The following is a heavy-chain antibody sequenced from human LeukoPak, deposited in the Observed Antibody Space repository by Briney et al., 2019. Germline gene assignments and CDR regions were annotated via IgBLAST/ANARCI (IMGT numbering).Heavy chain of an antibody. D-gene: IGHD3-10*01. Sequence: PRASVKVSCKASGGTFSSYAISWVRQAPGQGLEWMGGITPIFGTANYAQKFQGRVTITADESTSTAYMELSSLRSEDTAVYYCARSLWFGDYNWFDPWGQGTLVTVSS. CDR3: ARSLWFGDYNWFDP. J-gene: IGHJ5*02. CDR2: ITPIFGTA. CDR1: GGTFSSYA. V-gene: IGHV1-69*13.